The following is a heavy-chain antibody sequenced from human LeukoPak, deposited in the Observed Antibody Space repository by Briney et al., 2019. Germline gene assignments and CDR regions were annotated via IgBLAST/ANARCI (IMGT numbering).Heavy chain of an antibody. CDR2: IDTNTGNP. V-gene: IGHV7-4-1*02. Sequence: GSSVKVSCQACGCTFSSYAISGVRQAPGQGLEWVGWIDTNTGNPTYAQGFTGRFVFSLDTSVSTAYLQISSLKAEDTAVYYCARSRYFDWLFAFDIWGQGTMVTASS. CDR1: GCTFSSYA. D-gene: IGHD3-9*01. CDR3: ARSRYFDWLFAFDI. J-gene: IGHJ3*02.